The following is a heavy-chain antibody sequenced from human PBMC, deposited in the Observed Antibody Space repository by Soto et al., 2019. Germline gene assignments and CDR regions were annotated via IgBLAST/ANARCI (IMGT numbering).Heavy chain of an antibody. D-gene: IGHD3-3*01. Sequence: SQTLSLTCAISGDSVSSNSAACTWIRQSPSRGLEWLGRTYYRPKWYNDYAVSVKSRITINPDTSKNQFSLQLNSVTPEDTAVYYCARTRFELRFLEWLSRGGYYYGMDVWGQGTTVTVSS. V-gene: IGHV6-1*01. CDR1: GDSVSSNSAA. CDR2: TYYRPKWYN. CDR3: ARTRFELRFLEWLSRGGYYYGMDV. J-gene: IGHJ6*02.